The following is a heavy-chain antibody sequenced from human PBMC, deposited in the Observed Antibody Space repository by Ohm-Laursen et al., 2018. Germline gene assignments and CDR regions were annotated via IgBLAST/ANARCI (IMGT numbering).Heavy chain of an antibody. V-gene: IGHV3-23*01. Sequence: SLRLSCAASGFTFSSYAMSWVRQAPGKGLEWVSAISGSGGNTYYADSVKGRFTISRDNSKNTLYLQMNSLRAEDTAVYYCAKDQVVVVPAAIRGDFDYWGQGTLVTVSS. CDR2: ISGSGGNT. CDR1: GFTFSSYA. CDR3: AKDQVVVVPAAIRGDFDY. D-gene: IGHD2-2*02. J-gene: IGHJ4*02.